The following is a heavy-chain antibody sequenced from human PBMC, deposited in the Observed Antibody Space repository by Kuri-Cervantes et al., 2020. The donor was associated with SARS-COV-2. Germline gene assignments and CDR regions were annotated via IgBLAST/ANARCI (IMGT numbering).Heavy chain of an antibody. CDR2: IYPGDYDT. J-gene: IGHJ5*01. Sequence: GESLKISCKGSGYSFTSYWIGRVRQMPGKGLEWMGIIYPGDYDTRYSPSFQGQVTISVDKSISTAFLQWSSLKASDTAFYYCARVVTPGVVPANWFDSWGQGTLVTVSS. CDR1: GYSFTSYW. CDR3: ARVVTPGVVPANWFDS. V-gene: IGHV5-51*01. D-gene: IGHD3-3*01.